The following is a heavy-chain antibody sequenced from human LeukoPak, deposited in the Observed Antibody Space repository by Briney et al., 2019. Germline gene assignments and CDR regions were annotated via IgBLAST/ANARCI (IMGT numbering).Heavy chain of an antibody. Sequence: GEPLKISCRASGYTFTNYWSGWMPQIPGKVLEWMGIIYPGDSNTRNSPSFQGQIPLSTYKPNNPAYLPWSSLRTSDTAMYYCTGDWELGYWGQGTLVTVSS. CDR1: GYTFTNYW. D-gene: IGHD1-26*01. CDR2: IYPGDSNT. V-gene: IGHV5-51*01. CDR3: TGDWELGY. J-gene: IGHJ4*02.